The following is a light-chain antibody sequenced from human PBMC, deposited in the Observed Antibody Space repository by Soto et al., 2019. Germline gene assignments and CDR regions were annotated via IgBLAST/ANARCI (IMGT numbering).Light chain of an antibody. CDR2: EVS. Sequence: QSALTQPASVSGSPGQSITISCTGTSSDVGAYNYVSWYQQHPGKAPKLMIYEVSNRPSGVSNRFSGSKSGNTASLTISGLQAEDEADYHCSSYTTSGTYVFGAGTKLTVL. CDR1: SSDVGAYNY. J-gene: IGLJ1*01. CDR3: SSYTTSGTYV. V-gene: IGLV2-14*01.